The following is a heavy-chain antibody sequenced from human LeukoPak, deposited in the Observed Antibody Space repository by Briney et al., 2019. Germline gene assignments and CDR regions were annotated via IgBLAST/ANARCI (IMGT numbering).Heavy chain of an antibody. Sequence: GGSLRLSCAASGFTFSSYGMHWVRQAPGKGLEWVAVKSYDGSNKYYADSVKGRFTISRVNSKNTLYLQMNSLRAEDTAVYYCAKELYGSGSYFRLGYWGQGTLVTVSS. CDR3: AKELYGSGSYFRLGY. CDR1: GFTFSSYG. V-gene: IGHV3-30*18. CDR2: KSYDGSNK. D-gene: IGHD3-10*01. J-gene: IGHJ4*02.